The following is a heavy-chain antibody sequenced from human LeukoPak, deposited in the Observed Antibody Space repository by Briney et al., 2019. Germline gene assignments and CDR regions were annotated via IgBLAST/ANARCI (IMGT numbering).Heavy chain of an antibody. V-gene: IGHV3-7*01. CDR3: ARDYYDSSGYSLLYYYYGMDV. CDR2: IKQDGSEK. D-gene: IGHD3-22*01. J-gene: IGHJ6*02. CDR1: GFTFSSYW. Sequence: RGGSLRLSCAASGFTFSSYWMSWVRQAPGKGLERVANIKQDGSEKYYVDSVKGRFTISRDNAKNSLYLQMNSLRAEDTAVYYCARDYYDSSGYSLLYYYYGMDVWGQGTRSPSP.